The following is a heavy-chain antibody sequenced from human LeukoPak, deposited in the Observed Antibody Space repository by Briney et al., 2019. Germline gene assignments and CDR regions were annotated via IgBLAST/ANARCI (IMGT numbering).Heavy chain of an antibody. J-gene: IGHJ6*03. Sequence: GGSPRLSCAASEFTIRSYSMNWVRQAPGKGLEWVSFISSPSTIIYYTDSVKGRFTISRDNAKNSLYLQMNSLRAEDTAVYYCAREDSSSSHYYMDVWGKGTTVTVSS. V-gene: IGHV3-48*01. CDR2: ISSPSTII. D-gene: IGHD6-6*01. CDR1: EFTIRSYS. CDR3: AREDSSSSHYYMDV.